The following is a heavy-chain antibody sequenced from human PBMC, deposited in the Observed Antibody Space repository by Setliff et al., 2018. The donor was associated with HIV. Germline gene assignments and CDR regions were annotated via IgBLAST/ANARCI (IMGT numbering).Heavy chain of an antibody. CDR1: GFTFGDYA. J-gene: IGHJ4*02. Sequence: GGSLRLSCTASGFTFGDYAMSWVRQAPGKGLEWVGFIRSKAYGGTTEYAASVKGRFTISRDDSKSIAYLQMNSLKTEDTAVYYCTRVMLSWIPLWLFDYWGQGTLVTVSS. CDR3: TRVMLSWIPLWLFDY. CDR2: IRSKAYGGTT. V-gene: IGHV3-49*04. D-gene: IGHD5-18*01.